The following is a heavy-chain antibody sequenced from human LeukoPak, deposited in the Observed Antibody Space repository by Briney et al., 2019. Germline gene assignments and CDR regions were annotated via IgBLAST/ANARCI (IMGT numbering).Heavy chain of an antibody. CDR1: GYTFSDYY. V-gene: IGHV1-2*02. J-gene: IGHJ4*02. D-gene: IGHD1-26*01. Sequence: ASVKVSCKASGYTFSDYYMHWVRQPPGQGLEWVGWINPKSGDTKYSQKFQGRITMTRDTPISTAYMELRRLRFDDTAVYYCARVLRGSYHTLHFDYWGQGTLVTVSS. CDR3: ARVLRGSYHTLHFDY. CDR2: INPKSGDT.